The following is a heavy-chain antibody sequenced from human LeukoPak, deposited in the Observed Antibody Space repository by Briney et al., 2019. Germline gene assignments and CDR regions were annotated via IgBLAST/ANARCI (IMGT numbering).Heavy chain of an antibody. CDR2: IYWNSGTI. Sequence: GGSLRLSCAASGFTFEDYAMHWVRQAPGKGLKWVSGIYWNSGTIVSADSVKGRFSMSRDNVKDSLYLQMNSLRVEDTAMYYCAKGGSYDSSGYYSNPLYYFDSWGQGTLVTVSS. CDR1: GFTFEDYA. J-gene: IGHJ4*02. V-gene: IGHV3-9*01. D-gene: IGHD3-22*01. CDR3: AKGGSYDSSGYYSNPLYYFDS.